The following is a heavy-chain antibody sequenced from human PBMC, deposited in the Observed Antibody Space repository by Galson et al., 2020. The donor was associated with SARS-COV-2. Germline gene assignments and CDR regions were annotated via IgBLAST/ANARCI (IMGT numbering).Heavy chain of an antibody. CDR3: ARESRPPRKYYFDY. CDR2: IYTNDIT. V-gene: IGHV4-4*07. J-gene: IGHJ4*02. CDR1: GGSISSSY. D-gene: IGHD6-6*01. Sequence: SETLSLTCTVSGGSISSSYWSWIRQPAGKGLEWIGRIYTNDITNYNPSLKSRVTMSIDTSKNQFSLNLRSVTAADTAVYYCARESRPPRKYYFDYWGQGTLVTVSS.